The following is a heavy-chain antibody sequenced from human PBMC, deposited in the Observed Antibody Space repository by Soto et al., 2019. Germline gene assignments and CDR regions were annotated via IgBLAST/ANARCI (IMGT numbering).Heavy chain of an antibody. CDR1: DDSINSDKYY. CDR2: IYYRGNA. CDR3: ARLEGLATISYYFDF. Sequence: QLQLQESGPGLVKPSETLSLTCSVSDDSINSDKYYWGWIRQPPGKGLEWIGSIYYRGNAYYNPSLQTQVAISLDKSRSQFSLKLNSVTAADSAVYFCARLEGLATISYYFDFWGPGALGTVSS. V-gene: IGHV4-39*01. D-gene: IGHD3-9*01. J-gene: IGHJ4*02.